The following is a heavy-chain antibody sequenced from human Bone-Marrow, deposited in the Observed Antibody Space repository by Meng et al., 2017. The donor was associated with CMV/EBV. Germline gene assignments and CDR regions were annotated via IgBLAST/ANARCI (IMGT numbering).Heavy chain of an antibody. J-gene: IGHJ4*02. CDR1: GGSVSSGSYY. CDR3: ARDYYYDSSGYGY. CDR2: IYYSGST. D-gene: IGHD3-22*01. V-gene: IGHV4-61*01. Sequence: SETLSLTCTVSGGSVSSGSYYWSWIRQPPGKGLEWIGYIYYSGSTYYNPSLKSRVTISVDTSKNQFSLKLSSVTAADTAVYYCARDYYYDSSGYGYWGQGTLVTVSS.